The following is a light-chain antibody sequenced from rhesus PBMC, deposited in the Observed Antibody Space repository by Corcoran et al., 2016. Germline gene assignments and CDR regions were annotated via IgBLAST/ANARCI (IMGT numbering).Light chain of an antibody. CDR1: QHIDKE. V-gene: IGKV1-94*01. J-gene: IGKJ2*01. Sequence: GDRVTVTCLASQHIDKELSWYQQKPGKAPTLRVDAASSLQRGVSSRFSGSGSGTDFTLTISSLQPEDVATFYCLQDYTTPYSFGQGTKVEIK. CDR3: LQDYTTPYS. CDR2: AAS.